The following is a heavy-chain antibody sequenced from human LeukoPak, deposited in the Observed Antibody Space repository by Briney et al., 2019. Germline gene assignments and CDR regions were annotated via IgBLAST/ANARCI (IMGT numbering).Heavy chain of an antibody. CDR2: ISGSGGST. CDR1: GFTFSSYA. D-gene: IGHD3-10*01. V-gene: IGHV3-23*01. Sequence: GGSLRLSYAASGFTFSSYAMSWVRQAPGKGLEWVSAISGSGGSTYYADSVKGRFTISRDNSKNTLYLQMNSLRAEDTAVYYCAKDLNVLLWFGELSHWGQGTLVTVSS. J-gene: IGHJ4*02. CDR3: AKDLNVLLWFGELSH.